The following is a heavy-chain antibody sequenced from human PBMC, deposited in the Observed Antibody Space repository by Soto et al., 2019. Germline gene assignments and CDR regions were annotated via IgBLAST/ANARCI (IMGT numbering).Heavy chain of an antibody. CDR1: GGTFSSYT. D-gene: IGHD6-6*01. CDR2: IIPILGIA. CDR3: ARSASRTSIAAPSSYFDY. Sequence: SVKVSCKASGGTFSSYTISWVRQAPGQGLEWMGRIIPILGIANYAQKFQGRVTITADKSTSTAYMELSSLRSEDTAVYYCARSASRTSIAAPSSYFDYWGQGTLVTVSS. J-gene: IGHJ4*02. V-gene: IGHV1-69*02.